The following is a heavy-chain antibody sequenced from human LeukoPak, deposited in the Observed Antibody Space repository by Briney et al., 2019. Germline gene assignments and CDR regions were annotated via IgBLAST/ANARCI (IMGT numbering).Heavy chain of an antibody. CDR3: AKGSLGSWYYFDY. CDR2: FSRSGPDT. CDR1: GFTFGSSA. D-gene: IGHD6-13*01. J-gene: IGHJ4*02. V-gene: IGHV3-23*01. Sequence: GGSLRLSCAASGFTFGSSAMSWVRQAPGKGPEWVATFSRSGPDTYYADSVKSRFTIFRDNSKNMLYLQMKSLRAEDTAIYYCAKGSLGSWYYFDYWGQGTLVTVSS.